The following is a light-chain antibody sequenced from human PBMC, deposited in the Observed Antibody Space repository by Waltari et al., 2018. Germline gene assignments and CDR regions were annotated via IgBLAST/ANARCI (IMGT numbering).Light chain of an antibody. CDR1: SLRSND. J-gene: IGLJ2*01. CDR3: HSRVVSNVRGA. V-gene: IGLV3-19*01. Sequence: SSELTQDPAVSVALGQTVRHTCQGDSLRSNDASGYQQKPGQAPILVIYGKDNRPSGIPDRFSGSTSGNTASLTITGSQAEDEADYYCHSRVVSNVRGAFGGGTKLTVL. CDR2: GKD.